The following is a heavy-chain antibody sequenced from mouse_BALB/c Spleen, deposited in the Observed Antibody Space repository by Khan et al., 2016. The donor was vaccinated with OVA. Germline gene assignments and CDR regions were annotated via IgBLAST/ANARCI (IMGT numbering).Heavy chain of an antibody. CDR1: GYSITSDYA. V-gene: IGHV3-2*02. CDR2: ISYSGST. J-gene: IGHJ4*01. CDR3: ASELGRYYAMDY. Sequence: EVQLQESGPGLVKPSQSLSLTCTVTGYSITSDYAWNWIRQFPGNKLEWMGYISYSGSTTYNPSLKSRISTTRDTSKNQFFLQLNSVTTEDTATYYCASELGRYYAMDYWGQGTSVTVSS. D-gene: IGHD4-1*01.